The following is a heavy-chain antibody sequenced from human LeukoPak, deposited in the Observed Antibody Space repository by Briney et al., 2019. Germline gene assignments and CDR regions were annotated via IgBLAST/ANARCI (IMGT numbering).Heavy chain of an antibody. D-gene: IGHD4/OR15-4a*01. CDR2: IYYRGST. J-gene: IGHJ4*02. CDR3: ARATDYGDSYYFDP. CDR1: GVSISTGGYY. V-gene: IGHV4-31*03. Sequence: SETLSLTCTVSGVSISTGGYYWSWIRQHPGKGLEYIGYIYYRGSTYYSPSLKSRLTISLDTPNNQFSLKLRSVTAADTAVYYCARATDYGDSYYFDPWGQGTPVTVSS.